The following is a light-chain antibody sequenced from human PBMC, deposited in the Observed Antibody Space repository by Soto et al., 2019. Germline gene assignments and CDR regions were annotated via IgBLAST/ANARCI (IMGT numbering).Light chain of an antibody. CDR2: LGS. CDR1: QSLLHNNGYNY. CDR3: MQTLQTPYT. V-gene: IGKV2-28*01. Sequence: DIVMTQSPLSLPVTPGEPASISCRSSQSLLHNNGYNYLDWYLQKPGQSPQLLIYLGSNRASGVPDRFSGSGAGTDFTLKISRVEAEDVGVYYCMQTLQTPYTFCQGTKLEIK. J-gene: IGKJ2*01.